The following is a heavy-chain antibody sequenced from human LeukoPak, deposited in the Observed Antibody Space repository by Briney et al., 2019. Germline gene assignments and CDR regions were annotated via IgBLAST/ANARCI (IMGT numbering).Heavy chain of an antibody. J-gene: IGHJ4*02. Sequence: GGSLRLSCAASGFTFSSYGMHWVRQAPGKGLEWVAVISYDGTNQYYADSVKGRFTISRDNSKNTLYLQMNSLRAEDTAVYYCAKDRDYYDSRNNFDYWGQGTLVTVSS. CDR1: GFTFSSYG. V-gene: IGHV3-30*18. D-gene: IGHD3-22*01. CDR2: ISYDGTNQ. CDR3: AKDRDYYDSRNNFDY.